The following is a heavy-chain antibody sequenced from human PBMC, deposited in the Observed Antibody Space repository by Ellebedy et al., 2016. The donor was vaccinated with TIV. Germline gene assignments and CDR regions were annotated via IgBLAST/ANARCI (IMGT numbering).Heavy chain of an antibody. Sequence: MPSETLSLTCSVSGVSISSSSDYWGWIRQPPGKGLEWIGSVDYSGRAYNNPSLKSRVTSSVDTSKNQFSLKLTSVTAAETAVYFCARDSDGDYTSFDLWGRGALVIVSS. J-gene: IGHJ2*01. CDR2: VDYSGRA. CDR3: ARDSDGDYTSFDL. V-gene: IGHV4-39*07. D-gene: IGHD4-17*01. CDR1: GVSISSSSDY.